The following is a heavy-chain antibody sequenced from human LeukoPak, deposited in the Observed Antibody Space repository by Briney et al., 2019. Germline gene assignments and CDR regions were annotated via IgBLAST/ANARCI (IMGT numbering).Heavy chain of an antibody. CDR3: ARDLDFGVVTGYFDY. D-gene: IGHD3-3*01. V-gene: IGHV4-38-2*02. CDR1: GYSISSGYY. CDR2: IYHSGST. Sequence: SETLSLTCTVSGYSISSGYYWGWIRQPPGKGLEWIGSIYHSGSTYYIPSLKSRVTISVDTSKNQFSLKLSSVTAADTAVYYCARDLDFGVVTGYFDYWGQGTLVTVSS. J-gene: IGHJ4*02.